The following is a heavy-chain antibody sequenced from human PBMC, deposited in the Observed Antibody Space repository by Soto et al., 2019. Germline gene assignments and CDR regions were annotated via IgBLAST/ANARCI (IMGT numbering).Heavy chain of an antibody. D-gene: IGHD3-3*01. Sequence: SQTLSLTCVISGDSVSSNSAAWNWIRQSPSRGLEWLGRTYYRSKWYNDYAVSVKSRITINPDTSKNQFSLQLNSVTPEDTAVYYCARQPQYYDFWSGYYDEGYYYSMDVWGQGTTVTVSS. CDR1: GDSVSSNSAA. J-gene: IGHJ6*02. CDR2: TYYRSKWYN. V-gene: IGHV6-1*01. CDR3: ARQPQYYDFWSGYYDEGYYYSMDV.